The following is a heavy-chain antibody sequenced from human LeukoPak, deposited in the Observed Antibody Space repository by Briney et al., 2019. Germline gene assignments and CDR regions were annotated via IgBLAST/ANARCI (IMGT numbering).Heavy chain of an antibody. D-gene: IGHD3-22*01. V-gene: IGHV4-59*01. J-gene: IGHJ2*01. Sequence: PSETLTLTCTVSGGSISSYYWSWIRQPPGKWLEWLGYIYYSGSTNYNPSLKSQVTISVDTSKNQFSLKLSSVTAADTAVYYCARENYYDSSGPREYFDLWGRGTLVTVSS. CDR1: GGSISSYY. CDR2: IYYSGST. CDR3: ARENYYDSSGPREYFDL.